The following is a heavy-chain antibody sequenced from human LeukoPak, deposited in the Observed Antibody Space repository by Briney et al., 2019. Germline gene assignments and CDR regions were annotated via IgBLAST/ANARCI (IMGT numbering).Heavy chain of an antibody. Sequence: ASVKVSCKASGGTFSSYAISWVRQAPGQGLEWMGWINPNSGGTNYAQKFQGRVTMTRDTSISTAYMELSRLRSDDTAVYYCARDKIPDAFDIWGQGTMVTVSS. CDR3: ARDKIPDAFDI. CDR2: INPNSGGT. J-gene: IGHJ3*02. CDR1: GGTFSSYA. V-gene: IGHV1-2*02.